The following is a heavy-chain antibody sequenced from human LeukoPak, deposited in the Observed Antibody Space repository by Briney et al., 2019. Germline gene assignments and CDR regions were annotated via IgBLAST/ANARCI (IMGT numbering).Heavy chain of an antibody. CDR2: ISYTGST. Sequence: PSETLSLTCTVSGDSISSYYWICIRQPPGKGLEWIGYISYTGSTNHNPSLRSRVTIAVDTSNNQFSLRLNSVTAADTAVYYCARVGRGDHTWGSYSFDYWGQGTLVTVSS. CDR1: GDSISSYY. V-gene: IGHV4-59*01. J-gene: IGHJ4*02. D-gene: IGHD3-16*01. CDR3: ARVGRGDHTWGSYSFDY.